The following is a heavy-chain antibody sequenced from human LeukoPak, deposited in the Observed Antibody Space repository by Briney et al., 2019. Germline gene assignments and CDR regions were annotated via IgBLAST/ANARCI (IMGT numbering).Heavy chain of an antibody. CDR1: GYSFTTYW. V-gene: IGHV5-51*01. J-gene: IGHJ3*02. CDR3: TRHLRKTGYCSGGDCLDAFDI. CDR2: IYPGNSDT. D-gene: IGHD2-15*01. Sequence: GESLKISCKGSGYSFTTYWIGWVRQMPGEGLEWMGLIYPGNSDTTYSPSFQGQVTISADKSISPAYLQWTSLTASDTAMYYCTRHLRKTGYCSGGDCLDAFDIWGQGTIVTVSS.